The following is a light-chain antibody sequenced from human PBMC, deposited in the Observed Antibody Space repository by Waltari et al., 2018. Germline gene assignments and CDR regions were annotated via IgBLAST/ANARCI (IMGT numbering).Light chain of an antibody. CDR2: EVI. V-gene: IGLV2-23*02. J-gene: IGLJ2*01. Sequence: QSSLTQPAPVSGPSGQSTTISCTATTSVVGNYHLVSWYQHHPGKTPNLIIYEVIKRPSGISNRFSGSKSGKTASLTISGLQAEDEADYYCCSYAGSTTLFGGGTKLTVL. CDR1: TSVVGNYHL. CDR3: CSYAGSTTL.